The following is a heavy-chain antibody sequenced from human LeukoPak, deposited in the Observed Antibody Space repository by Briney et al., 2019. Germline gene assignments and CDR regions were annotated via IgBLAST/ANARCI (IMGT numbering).Heavy chain of an antibody. CDR2: IYYSGST. J-gene: IGHJ6*03. V-gene: IGHV4-59*01. CDR3: ARGPKYSSSSYLVSYYYMDV. D-gene: IGHD6-6*01. Sequence: SETLSLTCTVSGGYISSYYWSWIRQPPGKGLEWIGYIYYSGSTNYNPSLKSRVTISVDTSKNQFSLKLSSVTAADTAVYYCARGPKYSSSSYLVSYYYMDVWGKGTTVTVSS. CDR1: GGYISSYY.